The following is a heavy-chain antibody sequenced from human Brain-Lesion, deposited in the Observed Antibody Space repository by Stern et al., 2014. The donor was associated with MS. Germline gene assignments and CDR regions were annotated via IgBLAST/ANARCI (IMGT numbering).Heavy chain of an antibody. CDR1: GYTFSSYD. V-gene: IGHV1-8*01. D-gene: IGHD2-2*01. Sequence: QVQLVQSGGEVKKPGASVKVSCKASGYTFSSYDITWVRQASGHGLEWMGWMNPYSGNTGYAQKFKGIVSMTSDPSISTVYMELTSLTSDDTALYFCARAVRNQLLSEYWGQGTLVTVSS. J-gene: IGHJ4*02. CDR3: ARAVRNQLLSEY. CDR2: MNPYSGNT.